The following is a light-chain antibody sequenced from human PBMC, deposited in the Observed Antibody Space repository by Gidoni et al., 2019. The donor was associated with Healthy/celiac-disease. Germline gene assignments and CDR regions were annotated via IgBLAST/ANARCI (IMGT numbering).Light chain of an antibody. Sequence: QSVLTQPPPVSGAPGQRVTISCTGSSSNIGAGYDVHWYQQVPGTAPKPLIYDNSNRPSGVPDRFSGSKSGTAASLAITGLQAEDEADYYCQSYDSSLSAWVFGGGTKLTVL. J-gene: IGLJ3*02. CDR2: DNS. CDR3: QSYDSSLSAWV. CDR1: SSNIGAGYD. V-gene: IGLV1-40*01.